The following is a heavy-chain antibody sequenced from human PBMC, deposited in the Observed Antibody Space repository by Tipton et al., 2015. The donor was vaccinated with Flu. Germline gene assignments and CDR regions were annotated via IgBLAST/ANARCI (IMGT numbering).Heavy chain of an antibody. CDR2: ISGSGGST. J-gene: IGHJ4*02. Sequence: SLRLSCAASGFTFSSYAMSWVRQAPGKGLEWVSAISGSGGSTYYADSVKGRFTISRDNSKNTLYLQMNSLRAEDTAVYYCAKDADYDFWSGYYFDYWGQGTLVTVSS. D-gene: IGHD3-3*01. V-gene: IGHV3-23*01. CDR1: GFTFSSYA. CDR3: AKDADYDFWSGYYFDY.